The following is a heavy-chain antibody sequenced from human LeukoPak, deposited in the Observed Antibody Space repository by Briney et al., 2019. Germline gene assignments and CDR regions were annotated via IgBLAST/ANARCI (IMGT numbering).Heavy chain of an antibody. Sequence: SETLSLTCTVSGGSISSYYWSWIRQPPGKGREWSGYIYYSGSTNYNPSLKSRVTISVDTSKNQFSLKLSSVTATDTAVYYCARAAAAGKGSFDYWGQGTLVTVSS. J-gene: IGHJ4*02. CDR3: ARAAAAGKGSFDY. CDR1: GGSISSYY. D-gene: IGHD6-13*01. V-gene: IGHV4-59*01. CDR2: IYYSGST.